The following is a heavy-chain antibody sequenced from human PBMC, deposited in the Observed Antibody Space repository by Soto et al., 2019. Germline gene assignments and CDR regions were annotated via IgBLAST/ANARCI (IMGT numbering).Heavy chain of an antibody. J-gene: IGHJ3*02. D-gene: IGHD6-6*01. Sequence: PGESLKISCKGSGYSFTSYWIGWVRQMPGKGLEWMGIIYPGDSDTRYSPSFQGQVTISADKSISTAYLQWSSLKASDTAMYYCAKPYLEYSSSRGAFDTWGQGTMVTVS. CDR2: IYPGDSDT. CDR3: AKPYLEYSSSRGAFDT. CDR1: GYSFTSYW. V-gene: IGHV5-51*01.